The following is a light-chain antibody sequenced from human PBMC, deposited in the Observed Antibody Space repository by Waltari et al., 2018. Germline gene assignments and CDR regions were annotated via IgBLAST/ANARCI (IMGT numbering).Light chain of an antibody. Sequence: EIVLTQSPGTLSLSPGDRAILSCRASQTVSTIALSWYQQKPGQAPRVLIYSTYNRATGIPDRFSGSGSGTDFTLTINRLAPEDFATYYCQQSYSTPLTFGPGTKVEIK. CDR1: QTVSTIA. CDR3: QQSYSTPLT. V-gene: IGKV3-20*01. J-gene: IGKJ3*01. CDR2: STY.